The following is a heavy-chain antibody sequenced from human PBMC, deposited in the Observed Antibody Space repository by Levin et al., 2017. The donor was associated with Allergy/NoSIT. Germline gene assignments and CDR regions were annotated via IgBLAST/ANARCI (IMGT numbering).Heavy chain of an antibody. CDR1: GGTFSSYT. V-gene: IGHV1-69*02. J-gene: IGHJ6*02. CDR3: ASSQRVLEHGAARRQLSDINDYYYGMDV. CDR2: IIPILGIA. D-gene: IGHD3-3*01. Sequence: PAASVKVSCKASGGTFSSYTISWVRQAPGQGLEWMGRIIPILGIANYAQKFQGRVTITADKSTSTAYMELSSLRSEDTAVYYCASSQRVLEHGAARRQLSDINDYYYGMDVWGQGTTVTVSS.